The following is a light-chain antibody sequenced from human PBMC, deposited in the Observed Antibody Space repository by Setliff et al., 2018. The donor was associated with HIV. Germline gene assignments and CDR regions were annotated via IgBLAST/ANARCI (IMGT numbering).Light chain of an antibody. J-gene: IGLJ1*01. Sequence: QSALTQPAPVSGSPGQSITISCTGTSSDVGGYDYVSWYQQHSGKAPKLMIYDVNNRPSGVSNRFSGSKSGNTAYLTISGLQAEDEADYYCNSYTSNITGVFGTGTKVTVL. CDR2: DVN. CDR1: SSDVGGYDY. V-gene: IGLV2-14*03. CDR3: NSYTSNITGV.